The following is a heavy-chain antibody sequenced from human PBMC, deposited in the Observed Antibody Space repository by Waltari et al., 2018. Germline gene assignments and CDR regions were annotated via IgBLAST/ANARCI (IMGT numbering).Heavy chain of an antibody. CDR3: ARLHSANY. D-gene: IGHD2-15*01. J-gene: IGHJ4*02. CDR1: GFTFSSYR. Sequence: EVQVVESGGDLVQPGGSLRLSCAASGFTFSSYRMTWVRQAPGKGLEWVANINADGSEKEYVDSVKGRFTISRDNAKNSLYLQMNSLRVEDTAVYYCARLHSANYWGQATLVTVSS. V-gene: IGHV3-7*01. CDR2: INADGSEK.